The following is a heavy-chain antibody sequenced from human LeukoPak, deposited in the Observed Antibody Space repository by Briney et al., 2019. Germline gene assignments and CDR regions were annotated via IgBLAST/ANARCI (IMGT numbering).Heavy chain of an antibody. V-gene: IGHV3-7*01. D-gene: IGHD3-9*01. J-gene: IGHJ4*02. Sequence: PGGSLRLSCAASGFTVSSTYMSWVRQAPGKGLEWVANIKQDGSEKYYVDSVKGRFTISRDNARNSLYLQMNSLRAEDTALYYCARNLIYTDWDDYWGQGTLVTVSS. CDR3: ARNLIYTDWDDY. CDR1: GFTVSSTY. CDR2: IKQDGSEK.